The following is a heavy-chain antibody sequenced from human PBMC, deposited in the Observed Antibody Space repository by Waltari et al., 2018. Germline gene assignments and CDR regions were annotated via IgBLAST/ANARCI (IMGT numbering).Heavy chain of an antibody. CDR1: GFTFSSSW. CDR3: TRGGNYYFDY. D-gene: IGHD5-12*01. CDR2: INPDGRTP. J-gene: IGHJ4*02. V-gene: IGHV3-74*01. Sequence: EVQLVESGGGLLQPGGSLRLSCAASGFTFSSSWIHWVRQPPGKGLVWVSLINPDGRTPNYADSVRGLFTISRDNAQNTVYLEMNSLRAEDTAVYFCTRGGNYYFDYWGRGTLVTVSS.